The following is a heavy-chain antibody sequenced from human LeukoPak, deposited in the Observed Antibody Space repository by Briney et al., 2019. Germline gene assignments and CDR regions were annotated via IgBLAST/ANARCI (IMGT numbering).Heavy chain of an antibody. CDR2: INHSGST. Sequence: SETLSLTCAVYGGAFSGYSWSWIRQPPGKGLEWIGEINHSGSTNYNPSLKSRVTISVDTSKNQFSLKLSSVTAADTAVYYCARMYYYDSSGPYYYYHGMDVWGQGTTVTVSS. CDR3: ARMYYYDSSGPYYYYHGMDV. CDR1: GGAFSGYS. V-gene: IGHV4-34*01. D-gene: IGHD3-22*01. J-gene: IGHJ6*02.